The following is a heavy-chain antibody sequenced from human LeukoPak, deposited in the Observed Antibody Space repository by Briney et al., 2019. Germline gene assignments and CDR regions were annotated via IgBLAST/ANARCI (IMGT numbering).Heavy chain of an antibody. D-gene: IGHD1-26*01. CDR3: AGRYTGNYRCSY. V-gene: IGHV4-34*01. CDR2: INHSGST. J-gene: IGHJ4*02. CDR1: GESVINYY. Sequence: SETLSLTCAVYGESVINYYWSWIRQPPGKGLDWIGEINHSGSTNYNPSLKSRVAISVDTSKDQFSLKMTSVTAADTAAYYCAGRYTGNYRCSYWGQGTQVTVYS.